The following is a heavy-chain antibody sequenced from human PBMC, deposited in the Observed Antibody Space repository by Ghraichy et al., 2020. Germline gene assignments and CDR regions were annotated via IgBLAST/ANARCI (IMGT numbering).Heavy chain of an antibody. V-gene: IGHV4-4*07. J-gene: IGHJ4*02. D-gene: IGHD6-19*01. CDR2: IYTSGST. CDR1: GGSISSYY. Sequence: SQTPSLTCTVSGGSISSYYWSWIRQPAGKGLEWIGRIYTSGSTNYNPSLKSRVTMSVDTSKNQFSLKLSSVTAADTAVYYCARDREYSSGWYQDYWGQGTLVTVSS. CDR3: ARDREYSSGWYQDY.